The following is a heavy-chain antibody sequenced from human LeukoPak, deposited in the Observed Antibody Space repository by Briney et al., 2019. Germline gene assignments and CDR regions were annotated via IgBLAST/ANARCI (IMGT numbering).Heavy chain of an antibody. CDR1: GFTFSSYA. CDR2: ISYDGSNK. D-gene: IGHD6-13*01. Sequence: GRSLRLSCAASGFTFSSYAMHWVRQAPGKGLEWVAVISYDGSNKYYADSVKGRFTISRDNSKNTLYLQMNSLRAEDTAVYYCARGNSSWPYNWFDPWGQGTLVTVSS. CDR3: ARGNSSWPYNWFDP. J-gene: IGHJ5*02. V-gene: IGHV3-30-3*01.